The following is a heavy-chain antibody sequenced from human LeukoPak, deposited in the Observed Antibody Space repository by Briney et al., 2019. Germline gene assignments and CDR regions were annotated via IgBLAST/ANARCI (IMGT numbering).Heavy chain of an antibody. CDR1: GGSISSGGYY. V-gene: IGHV4-31*03. CDR2: IYYSGST. D-gene: IGHD5-18*01. CDR3: ARERYLVDTAMARGPLFDY. J-gene: IGHJ4*02. Sequence: PSETLSLTCTVSGGSISSGGYYWSWIRQHPGKGLEWIGYIYYSGSTYYNPSLKSRVTISVDTSKNQFSLKLSSVTAADTAVYYCARERYLVDTAMARGPLFDYWGQGTLVTVSS.